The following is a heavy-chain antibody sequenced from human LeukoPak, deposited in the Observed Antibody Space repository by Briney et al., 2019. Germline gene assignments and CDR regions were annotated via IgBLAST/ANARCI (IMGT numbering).Heavy chain of an antibody. Sequence: ASVKVSCKASGYTFTGYYMHWVRQAPGQGLEWMGWINPNSGITGYAQKFQGRVTISRNTSISTAYMELSSLRSEDTAVYYCAREDYYDSGSNDYWGQGTLVTVSS. J-gene: IGHJ4*02. CDR3: AREDYYDSGSNDY. V-gene: IGHV1-8*03. CDR1: GYTFTGYY. CDR2: INPNSGIT. D-gene: IGHD3-22*01.